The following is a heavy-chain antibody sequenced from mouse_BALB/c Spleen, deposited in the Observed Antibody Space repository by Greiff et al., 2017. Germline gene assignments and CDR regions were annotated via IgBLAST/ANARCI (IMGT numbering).Heavy chain of an antibody. CDR3: ARERDYRIDY. D-gene: IGHD2-14*01. Sequence: EVQLVESGGGLVQPGGSLKLSCAASGFTFSSYGMSWVRQTPDKRLELVATINSNGGSTYYPDSVKGRFTISRDNAKNTLYLQMSSLKSEDTAMYYCARERDYRIDYWGQGTTLTVSS. CDR2: INSNGGST. CDR1: GFTFSSYG. V-gene: IGHV5-6-3*01. J-gene: IGHJ2*01.